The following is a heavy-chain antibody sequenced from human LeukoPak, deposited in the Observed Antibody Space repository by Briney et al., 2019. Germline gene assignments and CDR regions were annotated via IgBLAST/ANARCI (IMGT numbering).Heavy chain of an antibody. CDR2: INHSGST. CDR3: ARGRGPRMIMSGKPQDP. CDR1: GASISSSY. Sequence: SETLSLTCTVSGASISSSYSSWIRQPPGKGLEWIGEINHSGSTNYNPSLKSRVTISVDTSKTQFSLKLSSVTSADTAVYYCARGRGPRMIMSGKPQDPCGQGTLVTVSS. D-gene: IGHD3-16*01. V-gene: IGHV4-34*01. J-gene: IGHJ5*02.